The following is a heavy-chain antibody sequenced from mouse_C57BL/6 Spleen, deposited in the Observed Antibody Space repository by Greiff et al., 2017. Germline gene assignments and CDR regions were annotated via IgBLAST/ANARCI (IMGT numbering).Heavy chain of an antibody. CDR3: ARGNYYGSSDY. V-gene: IGHV3-8*01. D-gene: IGHD1-1*01. Sequence: DVKLQESGPGLAKPSQNLSLTCSVTGYSITSDYWTWIRKFPGNKLEYMGYISYSGSNYYNPSLKSRISITRDTSKNQYYLQLNSVTTEDTATYYCARGNYYGSSDYWGQGTTLTVSS. CDR2: ISYSGSN. CDR1: GYSITSDY. J-gene: IGHJ2*01.